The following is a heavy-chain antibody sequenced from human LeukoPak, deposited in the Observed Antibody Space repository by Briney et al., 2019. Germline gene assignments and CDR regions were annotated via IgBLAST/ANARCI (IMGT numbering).Heavy chain of an antibody. V-gene: IGHV3-9*01. CDR3: AKDIRSMVRAPTDY. CDR2: ISWNSGSI. CDR1: GFTFDDYA. Sequence: GGSLRLSCAASGFTFDDYAMHWVRQAPGKGLEWVSGISWNSGSIGYADSVKGRFTISRDNAKNSPYLQMNSLRAEDTALYYCAKDIRSMVRAPTDYWGQGTLVTVSS. D-gene: IGHD3-10*01. J-gene: IGHJ4*02.